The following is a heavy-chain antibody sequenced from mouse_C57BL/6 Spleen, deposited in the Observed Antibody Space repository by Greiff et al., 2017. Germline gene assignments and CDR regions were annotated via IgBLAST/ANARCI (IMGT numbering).Heavy chain of an antibody. CDR3: ALGVTGGD. V-gene: IGHV1-69*01. CDR1: GYTFTSYW. J-gene: IGHJ2*01. Sequence: VQLQQPGAELVMPGASVKLSCKASGYTFTSYWMHWVKQRPGQGLEWIGEIDPSDSYTNYNQKFKGKSTLTVDKSSSTAYMQLSSLTSEDSAVYYCALGVTGGDWGQGTTLTVSS. D-gene: IGHD2-2*01. CDR2: IDPSDSYT.